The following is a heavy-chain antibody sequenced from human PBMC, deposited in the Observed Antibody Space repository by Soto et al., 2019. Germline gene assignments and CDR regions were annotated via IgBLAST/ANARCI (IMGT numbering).Heavy chain of an antibody. V-gene: IGHV1-69*02. CDR1: GGTFSSYT. CDR2: IIPILGIA. CDR3: ARSDCSSASCYLFDY. D-gene: IGHD2-2*01. J-gene: IGHJ4*02. Sequence: ASVKVSCKASGGTFSSYTISWVRQAPGQGLEWMGRIIPILGIANYAQKFQGRVTITADKSTSTAYMELSSLRSEDTAVYYCARSDCSSASCYLFDYWGQGTLVTVSS.